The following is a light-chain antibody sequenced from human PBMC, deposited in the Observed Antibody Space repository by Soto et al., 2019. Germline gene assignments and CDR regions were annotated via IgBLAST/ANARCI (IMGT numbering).Light chain of an antibody. Sequence: DIVMTQSPDSLAVSLGERATINCKSSQSVLYSSNNKNDLAWYQQKPGQPPKLLIYWASTRESGVPDRFSGSGSGTDFTLTISSLQAEDVAVYYCQQYYSRRTFGQGTKVEIK. CDR1: QSVLYSSNNKND. V-gene: IGKV4-1*01. CDR2: WAS. J-gene: IGKJ1*01. CDR3: QQYYSRRT.